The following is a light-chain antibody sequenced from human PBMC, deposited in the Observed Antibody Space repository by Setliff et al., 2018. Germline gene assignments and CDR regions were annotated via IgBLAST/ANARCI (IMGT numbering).Light chain of an antibody. J-gene: IGLJ2*01. V-gene: IGLV2-14*01. CDR2: EVS. CDR1: SSDVGAYNY. Sequence: LTQPASVSGSPGQSITISCTGTSSDVGAYNYVSWYQQHPGKAPKLMIYEVSNRPSGVSNRFSGSKSGNTASLTISGLQAEDEADYYCSSYTSRSTFVIFGGGTKGTV. CDR3: SSYTSRSTFVI.